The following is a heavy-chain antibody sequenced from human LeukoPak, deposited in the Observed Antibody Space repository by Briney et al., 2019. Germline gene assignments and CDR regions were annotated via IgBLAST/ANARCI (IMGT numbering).Heavy chain of an antibody. CDR1: GFTFSSYA. CDR3: ARDGASSWFSYYFDY. CDR2: ISYDGSNK. V-gene: IGHV3-30*04. Sequence: GRSLRLSCAASGFTFSSYAMHLVRQAPGKGLEWGAVISYDGSNKDYADSVKGRFTISRDNSKNTLYLQMNSLRAEDTAVYYCARDGASSWFSYYFDYWGKGTLVTVSS. D-gene: IGHD6-13*01. J-gene: IGHJ4*02.